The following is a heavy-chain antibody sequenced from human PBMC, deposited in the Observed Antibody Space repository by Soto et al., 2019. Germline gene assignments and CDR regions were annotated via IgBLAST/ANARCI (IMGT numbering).Heavy chain of an antibody. D-gene: IGHD3-16*01. J-gene: IGHJ4*02. CDR1: GFTFSDYY. CDR3: ARGRSNDFFDY. V-gene: IGHV3-11*06. CDR2: ITSSSADT. Sequence: QVQLAESGGGLVKPGGALRLSGVASGFTFSDYYMTWIRQAPGKGLEWVSYITSSSADTNYADSVKGRFTISRDNARNSLYLQMNSLRAEDTAIYYCARGRSNDFFDYWGQGTLVTVSS.